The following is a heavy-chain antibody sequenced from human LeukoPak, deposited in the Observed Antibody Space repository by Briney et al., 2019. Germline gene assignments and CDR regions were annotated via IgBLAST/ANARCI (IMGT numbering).Heavy chain of an antibody. V-gene: IGHV3-48*01. Sequence: QPGGSLRLSCVASGDTLIGYGMNWVRQAPGKGLEWISSISSSTTTTYYADSVRGRFTISRDSAKNSLYLHMNSLRAEDTAINYCARGYSNPPLEYWGQGTPVTVSS. CDR2: ISSSTTTT. D-gene: IGHD4-11*01. CDR3: ARGYSNPPLEY. CDR1: GDTLIGYG. J-gene: IGHJ4*02.